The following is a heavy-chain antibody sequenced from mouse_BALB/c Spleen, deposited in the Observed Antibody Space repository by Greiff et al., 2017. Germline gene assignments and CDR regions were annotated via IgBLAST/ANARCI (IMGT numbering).Heavy chain of an antibody. CDR3: ARLFYAMDY. V-gene: IGHV1-66*01. CDR2: IFPGSGNT. Sequence: VQLVESGPELVKPGASVKISCKASGYSFTSYYIHWVKQRPGQGLEWIGWIFPGSGNTKYNEKFKGKATLTADTSSSTAYMQLSSLTSEDSAVYFCARLFYAMDYWGQGTSVTVSS. J-gene: IGHJ4*01. CDR1: GYSFTSYY.